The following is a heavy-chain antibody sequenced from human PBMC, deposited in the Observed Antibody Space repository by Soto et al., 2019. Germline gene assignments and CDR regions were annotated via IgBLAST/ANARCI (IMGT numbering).Heavy chain of an antibody. J-gene: IGHJ4*02. CDR3: AAWEDYYGSENYYYFDY. D-gene: IGHD3-10*01. V-gene: IGHV1-3*01. CDR2: INAGNGNT. CDR1: GYTFTSYA. Sequence: ASVKVSCKASGYTFTSYAMHWVRQAPGQRLEWMGWINAGNGNTKYSQKFQGRVTITRDTSASTAYMELSSLRSEDTAVYYCAAWEDYYGSENYYYFDYWGQGTLVTVSS.